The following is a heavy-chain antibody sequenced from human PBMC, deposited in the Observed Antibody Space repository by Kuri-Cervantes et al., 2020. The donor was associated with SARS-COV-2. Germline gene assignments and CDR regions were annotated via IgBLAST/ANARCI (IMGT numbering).Heavy chain of an antibody. V-gene: IGHV3-69-1*01. Sequence: GGTLSLSCAASGFTSRDYYMTWVRQAPGEGLEWVSSISSSSTIYYADSVKGRFTISRDNAKNPLYLQMNSLRAEDMAVYYCARGYHPMVRGVINKGIGYLSQGTLVTVSS. CDR2: ISSSSTI. D-gene: IGHD3-10*01. CDR3: ARGYHPMVRGVINKGIGY. J-gene: IGHJ4*02. CDR1: GFTSRDYY.